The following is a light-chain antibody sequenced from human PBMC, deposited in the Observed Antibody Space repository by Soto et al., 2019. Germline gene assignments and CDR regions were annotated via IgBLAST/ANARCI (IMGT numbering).Light chain of an antibody. CDR1: KSVTSAS. Sequence: EIVLTNFQGTRPLSPGERATFPCGASKSVTSASLAWYQQRPGLAPRLLIYVTSNRATGIPDRFSGSGSGTDFTLTINTLEPEDFAVYYCQRYGSSPLYAFGQGTKLEIK. CDR2: VTS. CDR3: QRYGSSPLYA. J-gene: IGKJ2*01. V-gene: IGKV3-20*01.